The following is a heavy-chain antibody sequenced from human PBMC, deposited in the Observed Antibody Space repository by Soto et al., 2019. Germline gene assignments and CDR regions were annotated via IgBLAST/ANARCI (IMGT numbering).Heavy chain of an antibody. V-gene: IGHV3-15*01. D-gene: IGHD2-21*01. J-gene: IGHJ3*02. CDR2: IKSKTDGGST. Sequence: GGSLRLSCAASGFTFSNAWMSWVRQAPGKGLEWVGRIKSKTDGGSTYYADSVKGRFTISRDNSKNTLYLQMNSLRAEDTAVYYCAKGAEHIVVVIAISVAFDIWGQGTMVTVSS. CDR3: AKGAEHIVVVIAISVAFDI. CDR1: GFTFSNAW.